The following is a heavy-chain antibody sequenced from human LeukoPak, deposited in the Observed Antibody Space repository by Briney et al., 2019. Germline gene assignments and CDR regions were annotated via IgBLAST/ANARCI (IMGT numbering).Heavy chain of an antibody. J-gene: IGHJ4*02. CDR1: GGSISSGGYY. CDR2: INYSGST. V-gene: IGHV4-31*03. Sequence: SETLSLTCTVSGGSISSGGYYWSWIRQHQGKGLEWIGYINYSGSTYYNPSIKSRVTISVDTSKNQFSLKLSSVTAADTAVYYCARLQITTVTFDYWGQGTLVTVSS. D-gene: IGHD4-17*01. CDR3: ARLQITTVTFDY.